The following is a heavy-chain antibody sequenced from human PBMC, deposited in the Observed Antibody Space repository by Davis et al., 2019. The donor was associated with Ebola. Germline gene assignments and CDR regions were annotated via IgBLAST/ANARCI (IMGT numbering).Heavy chain of an antibody. CDR3: ARCSGSGYIVATPDY. CDR2: IYYSGST. D-gene: IGHD5-12*01. CDR1: GCSISSGGYY. Sequence: SDTLSLTCTVPGCSISSGGYYWSWIRQHPGKGLEWIGYIYYSGSTYYNPSLKSRVTISVDTSKNQFSLRLSSVTAADTAVYYCARCSGSGYIVATPDYWGQGTLVTVSS. V-gene: IGHV4-31*03. J-gene: IGHJ4*02.